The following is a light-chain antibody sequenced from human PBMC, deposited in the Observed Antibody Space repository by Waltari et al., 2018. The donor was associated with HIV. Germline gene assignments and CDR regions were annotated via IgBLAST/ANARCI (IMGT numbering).Light chain of an antibody. CDR2: EVS. Sequence: QSALTQPPSASGSPGPPVTISCTGTSSDVVGYNYVSWYQHHPGTAPKLMIYEVSKRPSGVPDRFSGSKSGNTASLTVSGLQAEDEADYYCNSYVGSNNYIFGTGTKVTVL. V-gene: IGLV2-8*01. J-gene: IGLJ1*01. CDR1: SSDVVGYNY. CDR3: NSYVGSNNYI.